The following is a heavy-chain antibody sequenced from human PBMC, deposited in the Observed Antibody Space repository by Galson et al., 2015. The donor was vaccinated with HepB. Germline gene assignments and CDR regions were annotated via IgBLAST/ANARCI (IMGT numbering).Heavy chain of an antibody. Sequence: SLRLSCAASGFTFSSYGMHWVRQAPGKGLEWVAVISYDGSNKYYADSVKGRFTISRDNSKNTLYLQMNSLRAEDTAVYYCAKDSTEMYYDFWSGYSYYYGMDVWGQGTTVTVSS. D-gene: IGHD3-3*01. V-gene: IGHV3-30*18. CDR3: AKDSTEMYYDFWSGYSYYYGMDV. CDR1: GFTFSSYG. CDR2: ISYDGSNK. J-gene: IGHJ6*02.